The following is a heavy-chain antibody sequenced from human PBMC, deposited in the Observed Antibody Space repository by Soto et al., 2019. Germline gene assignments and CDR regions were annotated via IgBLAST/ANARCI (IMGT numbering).Heavy chain of an antibody. CDR3: GSVYDSSGYLTWFDP. V-gene: IGHV4-30-2*01. CDR1: GGSISSGDYS. Sequence: QLQLQESGSGLAKPSQTLSLTCAVSGGSISSGDYSWSWIRQPPGKGLEWVGYIYHSGSTYYNPSLNSRVTISVDRSKSQFARKLGSVTAADTAVDYCGSVYDSSGYLTWFDPWGQGTLGPVPS. D-gene: IGHD3-22*01. CDR2: IYHSGST. J-gene: IGHJ5*02.